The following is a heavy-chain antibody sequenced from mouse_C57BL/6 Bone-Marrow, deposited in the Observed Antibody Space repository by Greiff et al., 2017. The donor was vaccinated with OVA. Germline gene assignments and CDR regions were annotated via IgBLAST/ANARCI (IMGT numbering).Heavy chain of an antibody. CDR1: GYTFTSYW. CDR3: ARSHYGYVYWYFDV. D-gene: IGHD2-2*01. V-gene: IGHV1-64*01. J-gene: IGHJ1*03. Sequence: VQLQQSGAELVKPGASVKLSCKASGYTFTSYWMHWVKQRPGRGLEWIGMIHPNSGSTNYNEKFKSKATLTVDKSSSTAYMQLSSLTSEDSAVYYCARSHYGYVYWYFDVWGTGTTVTVSS. CDR2: IHPNSGST.